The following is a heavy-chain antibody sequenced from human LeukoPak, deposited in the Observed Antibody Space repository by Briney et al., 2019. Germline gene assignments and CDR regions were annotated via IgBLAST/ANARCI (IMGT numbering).Heavy chain of an antibody. CDR2: IYYSGST. Sequence: SETLSLTCAVSGGSISSGGYSWSWIRQPPGKGLEWIGYIYYSGSTYYNPSLKSRVTISVDTSKNQFSLKLSSVTAADTAVYYCARGVVIAPQTFDYWGQGTLVTVSS. CDR3: ARGVVIAPQTFDY. V-gene: IGHV4-30-4*07. D-gene: IGHD2-21*01. CDR1: GGSISSGGYS. J-gene: IGHJ4*02.